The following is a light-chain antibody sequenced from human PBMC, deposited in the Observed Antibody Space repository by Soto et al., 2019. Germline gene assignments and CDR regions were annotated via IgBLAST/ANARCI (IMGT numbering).Light chain of an antibody. J-gene: IGKJ4*01. V-gene: IGKV4-1*01. CDR2: WAS. Sequence: DIVMTQSPDSLAVSLGERATINCKSSQSVLYSSNNKNYLAWYQQKPGQPPKLLIYWASTRESGVPDRFSGSGPVTGFPLTISRLKTEAVAVYKCQQYYSTPLTFGAGTKVEIK. CDR1: QSVLYSSNNKNY. CDR3: QQYYSTPLT.